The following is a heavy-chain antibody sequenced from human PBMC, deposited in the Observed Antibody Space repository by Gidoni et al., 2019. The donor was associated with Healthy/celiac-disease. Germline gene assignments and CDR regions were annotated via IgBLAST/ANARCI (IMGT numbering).Heavy chain of an antibody. D-gene: IGHD3-22*01. V-gene: IGHV3-21*01. Sequence: EVQLVESGGGLVKPGGSLRLSCAASGFTFSSYSMNWVRQAPGKGLGWVSSISSSSSYIYYADSVKGRFTISRDNAKNSLYLQMNSLRAEDTAVYYCARETGGYYDSSGYYYGMDVWGQGTTVTVSS. J-gene: IGHJ6*02. CDR2: ISSSSSYI. CDR1: GFTFSSYS. CDR3: ARETGGYYDSSGYYYGMDV.